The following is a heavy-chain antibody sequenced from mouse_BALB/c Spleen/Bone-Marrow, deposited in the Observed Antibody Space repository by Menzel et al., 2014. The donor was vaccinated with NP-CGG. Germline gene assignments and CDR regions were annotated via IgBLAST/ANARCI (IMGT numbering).Heavy chain of an antibody. CDR2: INPYNSDS. V-gene: IGHV1-20*02. CDR1: GYSFIGYF. J-gene: IGHJ2*01. Sequence: EVQLQQSGPEMVKPGASVKISCKASGYSFIGYFINWVMQSHGKSLEWIGRINPYNSDSVYNRKFRGKATLTVDKSSSTAHMELRSLSSEDSAVYYCSRGGDYWGQGTTLTVSS. CDR3: SRGGDY.